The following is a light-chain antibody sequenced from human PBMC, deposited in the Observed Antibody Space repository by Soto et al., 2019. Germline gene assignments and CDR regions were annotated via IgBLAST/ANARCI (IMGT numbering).Light chain of an antibody. J-gene: IGKJ1*01. CDR2: DAA. Sequence: EIVLTQSPGTLSLSPGERATLSFGTSQTLTANYLAWYQRKPGQAPRLLIHDAATRATGIPDRFSGSGSGTDFTLTISRLEPEDSALYYCQQYDTSPWTFGQGTKVEIK. V-gene: IGKV3-20*01. CDR1: QTLTANY. CDR3: QQYDTSPWT.